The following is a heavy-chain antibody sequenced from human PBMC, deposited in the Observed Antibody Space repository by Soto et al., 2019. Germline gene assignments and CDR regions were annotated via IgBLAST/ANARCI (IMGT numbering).Heavy chain of an antibody. V-gene: IGHV1-46*03. D-gene: IGHD3-3*01. J-gene: IGHJ4*02. CDR1: GYTFTSYY. CDR2: INPSGGST. CDR3: ARDLTYDFWSGYYSGYFDY. Sequence: GASVKVSCKASGYTFTSYYMHWVRQAPGQGLEWMGIINPSGGSTSYAQKFQGRVTMTRDTSTSTVYMELSSLRSEDTAVYYCARDLTYDFWSGYYSGYFDYWGQGTLVTVSS.